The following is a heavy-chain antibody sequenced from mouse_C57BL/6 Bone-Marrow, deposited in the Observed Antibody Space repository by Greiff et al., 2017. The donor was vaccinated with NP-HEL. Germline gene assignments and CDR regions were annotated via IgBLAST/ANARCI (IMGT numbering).Heavy chain of an antibody. V-gene: IGHV5-17*01. CDR1: GFTFSDYG. Sequence: EVKLMESGGGLVKPGGSLKLSCAASGFTFSDYGMHWVRQAPEKGLEWVAYISSGSSTIYYADTVKGRFPISRDNAKNTLFLQMTSLRSEDTAMYYCARDGSSYFLYYAMDYWGQGTSVTVSS. CDR2: ISSGSSTI. D-gene: IGHD1-1*01. J-gene: IGHJ4*01. CDR3: ARDGSSYFLYYAMDY.